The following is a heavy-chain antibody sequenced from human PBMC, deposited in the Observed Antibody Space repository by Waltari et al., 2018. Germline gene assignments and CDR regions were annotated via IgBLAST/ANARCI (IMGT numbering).Heavy chain of an antibody. D-gene: IGHD1-26*01. Sequence: QVQLQQWGAGLLKPSETLSLTCAVYGGSFSRYYWSWIRQPPGKGLEWIGEINHSGSTNYNPSLKSRVTISVDTSKNQFSLKLSSVTAADTAVYYCARRSLVGATNYWGQGTLVTVSS. CDR2: INHSGST. CDR3: ARRSLVGATNY. J-gene: IGHJ4*02. V-gene: IGHV4-34*01. CDR1: GGSFSRYY.